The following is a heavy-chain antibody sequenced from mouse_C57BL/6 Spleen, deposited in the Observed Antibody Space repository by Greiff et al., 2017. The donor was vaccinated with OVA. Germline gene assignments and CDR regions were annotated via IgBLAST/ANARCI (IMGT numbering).Heavy chain of an antibody. CDR1: GYTFTDYY. J-gene: IGHJ4*01. Sequence: VQLQQSGPELVKPGALVKISCKASGYTFTDYYMNWVKQSHGKSLEWIGDINPNNGGTSYNQKFKGKATLTVDKSSSTAYMELRSLTSEDSAVYYCARGGAMDYWGQGTSVTVSS. CDR3: ARGGAMDY. V-gene: IGHV1-26*01. CDR2: INPNNGGT.